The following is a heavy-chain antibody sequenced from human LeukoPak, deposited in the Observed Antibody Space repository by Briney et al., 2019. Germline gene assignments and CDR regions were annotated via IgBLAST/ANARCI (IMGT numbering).Heavy chain of an antibody. Sequence: GSSVKVSCKASGGTFSSYAISWVRQAPGQELEWMGGIIPIFGIANYAQKFQGRVTITTDESTSTAYMELSSLRSEDTAVYYCAIGAGRDGYDAFDIWGQGTMVTASS. J-gene: IGHJ3*02. D-gene: IGHD5-24*01. CDR2: IIPIFGIA. CDR1: GGTFSSYA. V-gene: IGHV1-69*05. CDR3: AIGAGRDGYDAFDI.